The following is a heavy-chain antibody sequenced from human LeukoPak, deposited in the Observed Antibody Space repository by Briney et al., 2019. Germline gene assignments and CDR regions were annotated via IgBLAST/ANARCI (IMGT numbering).Heavy chain of an antibody. CDR1: GGTFSSYA. D-gene: IGHD6-19*01. V-gene: IGHV1-69*13. CDR2: IIPIFCTA. Sequence: SVKVSCKASGGTFSSYAISWVRQAPGQGLEWMGGIIPIFCTANYAQKFQGRVTITADESTSTAYMELSSLRSEDTAVYYCARWSSGYSSGWYGYWGQGTLVTVSS. CDR3: ARWSSGYSSGWYGY. J-gene: IGHJ4*02.